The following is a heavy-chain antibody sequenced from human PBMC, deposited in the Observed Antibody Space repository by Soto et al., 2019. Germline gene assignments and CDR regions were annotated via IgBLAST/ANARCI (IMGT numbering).Heavy chain of an antibody. D-gene: IGHD3-10*01. V-gene: IGHV1-8*01. CDR1: GYTFTSYD. J-gene: IGHJ6*03. CDR2: MNPNSGNT. Sequence: QVQLVQSGAEVKKPGASVKVSCKASGYTFTSYDINWVRQATGQGLEWMGWMNPNSGNTGYAQKFQGRVTMTRDTAITTAYMEQSSLRSEDTAVDYCARTPSAYYYGSGSYLGDYYYYMDVWGKGTTVTVSS. CDR3: ARTPSAYYYGSGSYLGDYYYYMDV.